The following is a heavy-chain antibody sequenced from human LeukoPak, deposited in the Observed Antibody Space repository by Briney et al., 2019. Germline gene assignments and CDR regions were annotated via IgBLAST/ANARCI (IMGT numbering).Heavy chain of an antibody. J-gene: IGHJ6*04. CDR2: INHSGST. D-gene: IGHD6-13*01. V-gene: IGHV4-34*01. Sequence: SETLSLTCAVYGGSFSGYYWSWIRQPSGKGLEWIGEINHSGSTNYNPSLKSRVTISVDTSKNQFSLKLSSVTAADTAVYYCARSLLVSIAAAGPYADVWGKGTTVTVSS. CDR3: ARSLLVSIAAAGPYADV. CDR1: GGSFSGYY.